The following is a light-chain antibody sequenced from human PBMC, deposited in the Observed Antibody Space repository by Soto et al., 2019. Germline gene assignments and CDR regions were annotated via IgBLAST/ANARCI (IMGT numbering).Light chain of an antibody. V-gene: IGKV1-39*01. J-gene: IGKJ2*01. Sequence: DIQMTQSPSSLSASLGDRVTITCRTSQNIYNSLSWYQQKPGKAPKVLIFSASSLHSGVPSRFSGSGVGTDFTLTISSLQPEDFATYYCQQSYSLPFTFGQGTKLEIK. CDR3: QQSYSLPFT. CDR1: QNIYNS. CDR2: SAS.